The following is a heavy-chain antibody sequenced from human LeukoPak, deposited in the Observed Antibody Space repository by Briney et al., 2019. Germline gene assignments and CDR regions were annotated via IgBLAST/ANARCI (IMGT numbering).Heavy chain of an antibody. Sequence: SQTLSLTCAISGDSVSSNSAAWNWIRQSPSRGLEWLGRTYYRSKWYNDYAVSVKSRITIDPDTSKNQFSLQLNSVTPEDTAVYYCERDKRPQLYGYFDLGGRGTLVIVSS. CDR1: GDSVSSNSAA. V-gene: IGHV6-1*01. D-gene: IGHD3-10*01. J-gene: IGHJ2*01. CDR2: TYYRSKWYN. CDR3: ERDKRPQLYGYFDL.